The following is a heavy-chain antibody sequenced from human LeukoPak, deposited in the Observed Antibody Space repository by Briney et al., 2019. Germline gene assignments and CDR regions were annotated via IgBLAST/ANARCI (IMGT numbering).Heavy chain of an antibody. V-gene: IGHV3-23*01. Sequence: GGSLRLSCAASGFTFSSYAMSWVRQAPGKGLECVSSISGSGGSTYYADSVKGRFTISRDNSKNTLYLQMNSLRAEDTAVYYCAKDRVLRFLEWLGHFDYWGQGTLVTVSS. J-gene: IGHJ4*02. CDR2: ISGSGGST. D-gene: IGHD3-3*01. CDR1: GFTFSSYA. CDR3: AKDRVLRFLEWLGHFDY.